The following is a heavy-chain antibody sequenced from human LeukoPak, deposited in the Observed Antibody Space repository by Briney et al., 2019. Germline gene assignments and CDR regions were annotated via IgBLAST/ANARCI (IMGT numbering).Heavy chain of an antibody. V-gene: IGHV3-30*18. CDR2: ILHDGANK. D-gene: IGHD3-3*01. CDR1: GFSFNKYD. J-gene: IGHJ6*02. CDR3: AKDRITIFGVVIDYYYYGMDV. Sequence: PGGSLRLSCAVSGFSFNKYDMHWVRQAPGKGLEWVAVILHDGANKYYADSVKGRFTISRDNSKNTLYLQMNSLRAEDTAVYYCAKDRITIFGVVIDYYYYGMDVWGQGTTVTVSS.